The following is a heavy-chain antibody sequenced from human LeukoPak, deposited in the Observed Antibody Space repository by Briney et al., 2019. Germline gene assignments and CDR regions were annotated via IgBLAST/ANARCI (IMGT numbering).Heavy chain of an antibody. J-gene: IGHJ4*03. Sequence: PSETLSLTCAVYGGSFSRYYWSWIRQSPGKGLEWIAEIDHRGDTNYNPSVKSRVTISVDTSKNQFSLKVRSLSAADTAVYYCARGATSSETSYFDFWGQGVQVSVCS. CDR3: ARGATSSETSYFDF. D-gene: IGHD3-22*01. CDR1: GGSFSRYY. CDR2: IDHRGDT. V-gene: IGHV4-34*01.